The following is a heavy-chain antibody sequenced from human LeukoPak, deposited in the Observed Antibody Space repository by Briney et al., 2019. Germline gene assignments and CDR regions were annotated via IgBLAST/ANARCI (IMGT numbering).Heavy chain of an antibody. D-gene: IGHD3-3*01. Sequence: GGSLRLSCAASGFTFSSYAMSWVRQAPGKGLEWVSAISGSGGSTYYADSVKGRFTISRDNSKNTLYLQMNSLRAEDTAVYYCAKDDRAIFGVVISKIDYWGQGTLVTASS. CDR2: ISGSGGST. J-gene: IGHJ4*02. CDR1: GFTFSSYA. CDR3: AKDDRAIFGVVISKIDY. V-gene: IGHV3-23*01.